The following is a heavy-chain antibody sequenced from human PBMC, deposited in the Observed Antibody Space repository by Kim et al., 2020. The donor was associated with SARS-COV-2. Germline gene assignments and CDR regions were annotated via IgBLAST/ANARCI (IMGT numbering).Heavy chain of an antibody. CDR3: ARHGSSYGLSY. Sequence: TNYNPSLKSRVTISVDTYKNQFSLKLSSVTAADTAVYYCARHGSSYGLSYWGQGTLVTVSS. CDR2: T. V-gene: IGHV4-59*08. D-gene: IGHD5-18*01. J-gene: IGHJ4*02.